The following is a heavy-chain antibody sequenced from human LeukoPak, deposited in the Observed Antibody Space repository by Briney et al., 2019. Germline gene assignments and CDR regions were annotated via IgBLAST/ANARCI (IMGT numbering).Heavy chain of an antibody. J-gene: IGHJ4*02. V-gene: IGHV3-7*03. CDR1: GLTFSTYW. Sequence: PGGSLRLSCTVSGLTFSTYWMSWVRQAPGPGLEWVANVKHDGSEKYYVDSVKGRFTISRDNAKNSLFLQINSLRDEDTAVYYCASDSAGYDSVSYFAYWGQGTLVTVSP. CDR2: VKHDGSEK. CDR3: ASDSAGYDSVSYFAY. D-gene: IGHD3-22*01.